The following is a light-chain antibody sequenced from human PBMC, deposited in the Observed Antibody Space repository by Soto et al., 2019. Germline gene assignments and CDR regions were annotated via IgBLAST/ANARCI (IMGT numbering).Light chain of an antibody. CDR3: QQSYTTPRT. CDR2: SAS. J-gene: IGKJ2*01. V-gene: IGKV1-39*01. CDR1: QHIYNY. Sequence: DVQMTQSPSSLSASVGDRVTITCRASQHIYNYLNWYQQKGGKAPKLLVYSASNLQSGVPSRFSGGGSGTDFTLTISSLHPEDFATYYCQQSYTTPRTLGQGTRLEI.